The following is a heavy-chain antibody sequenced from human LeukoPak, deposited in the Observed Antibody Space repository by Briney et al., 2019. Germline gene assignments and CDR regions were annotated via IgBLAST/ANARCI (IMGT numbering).Heavy chain of an antibody. D-gene: IGHD1-26*01. J-gene: IGHJ4*02. Sequence: GGSLRLSCAASGFTFSSYWMSWVRQAPGKGLGWVANIKQDGSEKYYVDSVKGQFTISRDNAKNSLYLQMNSLRVEDTAVYYCASRIVGTPDYFDYWGQGTLVTVSS. V-gene: IGHV3-7*01. CDR3: ASRIVGTPDYFDY. CDR2: IKQDGSEK. CDR1: GFTFSSYW.